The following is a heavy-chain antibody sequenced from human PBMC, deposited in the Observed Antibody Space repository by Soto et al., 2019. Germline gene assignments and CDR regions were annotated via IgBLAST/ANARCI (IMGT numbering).Heavy chain of an antibody. CDR2: IKQDGSEK. D-gene: IGHD3-3*01. CDR3: ARPVYDFWSGYSDY. Sequence: HPGGSLRLSCAASGFTFSSYWMSWVRQAPGKGLEWVANIKQDGSEKYYVDSVKGRFTISRDNAKNSLYLQMNSLRAEDTAVYYCARPVYDFWSGYSDYWGQGTLVTVSS. CDR1: GFTFSSYW. V-gene: IGHV3-7*03. J-gene: IGHJ4*02.